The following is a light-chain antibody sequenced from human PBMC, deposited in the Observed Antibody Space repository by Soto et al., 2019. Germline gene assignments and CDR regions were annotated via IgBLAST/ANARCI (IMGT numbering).Light chain of an antibody. V-gene: IGLV2-23*01. CDR1: SRYVGSYNL. CDR2: EGT. J-gene: IGLJ1*01. CDR3: CSFAGSSTYV. Sequence: FVLTQPASLSGSPGQSITISCTGTSRYVGSYNLVSWYQQHPGNAPKLIIYEGTKRPSGVSYRFSGSKSGNTASLTISGLQEEDEGDYHCCSFAGSSTYVFGTGTKVTVL.